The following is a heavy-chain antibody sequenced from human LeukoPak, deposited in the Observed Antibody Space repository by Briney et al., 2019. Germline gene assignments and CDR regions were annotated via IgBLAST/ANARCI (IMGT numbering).Heavy chain of an antibody. J-gene: IGHJ5*02. CDR3: VRSDWFDN. V-gene: IGHV3-74*03. Sequence: PGGSLRLSCAASGFTFSTYTMNWVRQAPGKGLVWVSRVNSDGRFTKYADSVKGRFTISRDNAKNTLYLQMNSLRAEDTAMYYCVRSDWFDNWGQGTLVTVSS. CDR1: GFTFSTYT. CDR2: VNSDGRFT.